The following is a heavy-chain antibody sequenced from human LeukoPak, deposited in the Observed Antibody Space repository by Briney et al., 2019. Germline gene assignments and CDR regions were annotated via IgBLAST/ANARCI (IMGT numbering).Heavy chain of an antibody. J-gene: IGHJ6*03. Sequence: GGSLRLSCAASGFTFSSYAMSWVRQAPGKGLEWVSAISGSGGSTGYADSVKGRFTISRDNAKNSLYLQMNSLRAEDTALYYCAREGLRDYYYYYYMDVWGKGTTVTVSS. CDR3: AREGLRDYYYYYYMDV. V-gene: IGHV3-20*04. D-gene: IGHD4-17*01. CDR2: ISGSGGST. CDR1: GFTFSSYA.